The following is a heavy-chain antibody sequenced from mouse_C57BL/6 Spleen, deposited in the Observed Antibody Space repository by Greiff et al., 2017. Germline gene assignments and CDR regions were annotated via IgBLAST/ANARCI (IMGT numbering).Heavy chain of an antibody. D-gene: IGHD2-4*01. CDR2: IHPNSGST. CDR3: ARALTLYDSMDD. Sequence: VQLQQPGAELVKPGASVKLSCKASGYTFTSYWMHWVKQRPGQGLEWIGMIHPNSGSTNYNEKFKSKATLTVDKSSSTAYMQLSSLTSEDSAVXDCARALTLYDSMDDWGQGTSVTVSS. CDR1: GYTFTSYW. V-gene: IGHV1-64*01. J-gene: IGHJ4*01.